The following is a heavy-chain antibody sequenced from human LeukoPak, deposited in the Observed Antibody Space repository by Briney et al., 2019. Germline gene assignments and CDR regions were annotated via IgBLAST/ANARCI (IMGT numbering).Heavy chain of an antibody. V-gene: IGHV6-1*01. D-gene: IGHD1/OR15-1a*01. J-gene: IGHJ3*02. CDR3: ARGRNNAFDI. CDR2: TYYRSN. Sequence: SQTLSLTCAISGYSVPHNLDAWNCITQSPSRGPEWLGRTYYRSNDYAVSVKSRMTINADTSKNQVSLQLSSVTPEDTAVYYCARGRNNAFDIWGQGTMVTVSS. CDR1: GYSVPHNLDA.